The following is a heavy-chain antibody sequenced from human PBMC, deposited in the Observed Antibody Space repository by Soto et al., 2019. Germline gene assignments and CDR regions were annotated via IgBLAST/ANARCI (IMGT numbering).Heavy chain of an antibody. D-gene: IGHD3-22*01. CDR2: IIPIFGTA. CDR1: GGTFSSYA. CDR3: ARGTYDSSGYYYET. Sequence: QVQLVQSGAEVKKPGSSVKVSCKASGGTFSSYAISWVRQAPGQGLEWMGGIIPIFGTANYAQKFQGRVTITADESTSTVYMELSSLRSEDTAVYYCARGTYDSSGYYYETWGQGTLVTVSS. J-gene: IGHJ1*01. V-gene: IGHV1-69*01.